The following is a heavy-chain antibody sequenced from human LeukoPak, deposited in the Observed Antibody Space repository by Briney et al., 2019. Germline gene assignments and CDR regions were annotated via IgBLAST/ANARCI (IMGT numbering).Heavy chain of an antibody. D-gene: IGHD3-10*01. J-gene: IGHJ4*02. CDR1: GFTFSSYS. CDR2: ISSSSSYI. V-gene: IGHV3-21*01. Sequence: GGSLRLSCAASGFTFSSYSMNWVRQAPGKGLEWVSSISSSSSYIYYADSVKGRFTISRDNAKSSLYLQMNSLRAEDTAVYYCAKERITMVRGVTPIADYWGQGTLVTVSS. CDR3: AKERITMVRGVTPIADY.